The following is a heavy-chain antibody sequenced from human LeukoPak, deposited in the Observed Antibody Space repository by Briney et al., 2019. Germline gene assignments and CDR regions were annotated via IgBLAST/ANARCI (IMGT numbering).Heavy chain of an antibody. D-gene: IGHD6-19*01. J-gene: IGHJ4*02. CDR2: IYYSGST. CDR1: GGSINNYY. V-gene: IGHV4-39*07. CDR3: ARTQSYSSGWYDFDS. Sequence: SETLSLTCTVSGGSINNYYWGWIRQPPGKGLEWIGNIYYSGSTYYNPSLKSRVTISVDTSKNQFSLKLSSVTAADTAVYFCARTQSYSSGWYDFDSWGQGTLVTVSS.